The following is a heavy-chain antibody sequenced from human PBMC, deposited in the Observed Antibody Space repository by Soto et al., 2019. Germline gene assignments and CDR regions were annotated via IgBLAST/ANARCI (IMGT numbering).Heavy chain of an antibody. Sequence: HPVGSLGRSCGASGLTLSGYDVTWVRQAAGKGLEAGAVINGSGGNTFYADSVKGRFTISRDNTKNTLYLQMSSLRVDDTAIYYCAQIKAVAGSAMAYCGQGTLVTVSS. CDR1: GLTLSGYD. V-gene: IGHV3-23*01. D-gene: IGHD6-19*01. J-gene: IGHJ4*02. CDR3: AQIKAVAGSAMAY. CDR2: INGSGGNT.